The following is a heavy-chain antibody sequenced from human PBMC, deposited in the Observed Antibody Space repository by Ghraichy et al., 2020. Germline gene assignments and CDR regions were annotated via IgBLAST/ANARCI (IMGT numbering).Heavy chain of an antibody. CDR1: GGSFSGYY. V-gene: IGHV4-34*01. CDR3: ARRGAVAANYL. CDR2: INHSGST. D-gene: IGHD2-21*01. Sequence: SETLSLTCAVYGGSFSGYYWSWIRQPPGKGLEWIGEINHSGSTNYNPSLKSRVTISVDTSKNQFSLKLSSVTAADTAVYYCARRGAVAANYLWGRGTLVTVSS. J-gene: IGHJ2*01.